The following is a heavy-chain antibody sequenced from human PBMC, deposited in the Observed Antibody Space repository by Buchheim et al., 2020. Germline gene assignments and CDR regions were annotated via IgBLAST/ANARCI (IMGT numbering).Heavy chain of an antibody. Sequence: QVQLVESGGGVVQPGSSLRLSCAASGFTFSSYAMHWVRQAPGKGLEGVAVISYDGGNKYYADSVKGRFTISRDNSTNTLSLQMNSLRAEDTAVYYCARALQYYYDSSGYEFDYWGQGTL. V-gene: IGHV3-30-3*01. CDR3: ARALQYYYDSSGYEFDY. CDR1: GFTFSSYA. J-gene: IGHJ4*02. D-gene: IGHD3-22*01. CDR2: ISYDGGNK.